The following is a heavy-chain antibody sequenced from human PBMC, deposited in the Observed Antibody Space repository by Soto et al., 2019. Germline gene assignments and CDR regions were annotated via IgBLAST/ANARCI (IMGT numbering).Heavy chain of an antibody. V-gene: IGHV4-4*02. CDR2: IYHSGNT. Sequence: SETLSLTCAGSGGSISSSNWWNCVRQPPGKGLEWIGEIYHSGNTNYNPSLKGRVTISVDKSKNQFSLKLSSVTAADKAVYYCASFTPALYDYGMDVWGQGTRVTVSS. CDR1: GGSISSSNW. CDR3: ASFTPALYDYGMDV. J-gene: IGHJ6*02.